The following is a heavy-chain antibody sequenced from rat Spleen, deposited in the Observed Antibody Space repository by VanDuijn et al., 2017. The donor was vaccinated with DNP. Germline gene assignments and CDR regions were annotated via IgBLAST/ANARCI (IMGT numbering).Heavy chain of an antibody. CDR3: ATSPSRDWFFDF. V-gene: IGHV3-1*01. Sequence: EVQLQEPGPGLVKPSQSLSLTCSVTGYSITDNYWGWIRNFPGNKMEWLGHISYSGSTTYNPSLKSRISITRDTSKNQFFLQLNSMTTEDTATYYCATSPSRDWFFDFWGPGTMVTVSS. CDR1: GYSITDNY. J-gene: IGHJ1*01. D-gene: IGHD3-1*01. CDR2: ISYSGST.